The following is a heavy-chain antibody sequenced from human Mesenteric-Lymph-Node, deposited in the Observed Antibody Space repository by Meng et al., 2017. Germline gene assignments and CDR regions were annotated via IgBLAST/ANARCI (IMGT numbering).Heavy chain of an antibody. J-gene: IGHJ4*02. CDR3: ARRRGGSGRDC. CDR1: GGSISSNGYY. Sequence: HLQLQDSGPGLVKPSETLSLTCTVSGGSISSNGYYWDWVRQPPGKGLEWIGAIYHSGSTSYNPSLQSRVTMFVDTSKNQFSLMLTSVTATDTAVYYCARRRGGSGRDCWGQGTLVTVSS. V-gene: IGHV4-39*01. D-gene: IGHD3-10*01. CDR2: IYHSGST.